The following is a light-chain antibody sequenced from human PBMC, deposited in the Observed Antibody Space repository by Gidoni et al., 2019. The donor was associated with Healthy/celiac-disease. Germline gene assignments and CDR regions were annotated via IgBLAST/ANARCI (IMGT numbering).Light chain of an antibody. V-gene: IGKV3-15*01. J-gene: IGKJ1*01. CDR3: QQYNNWWT. CDR1: QSVSSN. Sequence: EIVMTQSPATLSVSPGERATLSCRASQSVSSNLAWYQQKPGQAPRLLIYGASTRATGIPARFRGSGSGTEFTLTSSSLQSEDFAGYYCQQYNNWWTFGQGTKVEIK. CDR2: GAS.